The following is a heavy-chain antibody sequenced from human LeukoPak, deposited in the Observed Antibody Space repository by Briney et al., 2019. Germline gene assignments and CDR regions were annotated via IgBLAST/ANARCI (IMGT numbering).Heavy chain of an antibody. V-gene: IGHV4-4*07. CDR1: GGSISSYY. CDR2: IYTSGST. CDR3: AGRGTSWYRGDYFDY. J-gene: IGHJ4*02. Sequence: SETLSLTCTVSGGSISSYYWSWIRQPAGKGLEWIGRIYTSGSTNYNPSLKSRVTMSVDTSKNQFSLKLSSVTAADTAVYYCAGRGTSWYRGDYFDYWGQGTLVTVSS. D-gene: IGHD6-13*01.